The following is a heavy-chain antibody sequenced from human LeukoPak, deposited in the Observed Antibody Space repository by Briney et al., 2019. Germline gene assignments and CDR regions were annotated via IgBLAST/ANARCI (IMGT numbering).Heavy chain of an antibody. J-gene: IGHJ4*02. CDR3: AKAYYYGSLPTGY. CDR1: GFTFSSYG. Sequence: GGSLRLSCTVSGFTFSSYGMSWVRQAPGKGLEWVSAISGSGGSTYYADSVKGRFTISRDNSKNTLYLQMNSLRAEDTAVYYCAKAYYYGSLPTGYWGQGTLVTVSS. D-gene: IGHD3-10*01. V-gene: IGHV3-23*01. CDR2: ISGSGGST.